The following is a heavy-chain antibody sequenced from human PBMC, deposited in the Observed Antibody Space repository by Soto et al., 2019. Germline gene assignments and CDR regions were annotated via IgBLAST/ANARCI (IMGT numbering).Heavy chain of an antibody. Sequence: QVQLVQSGAEVKKPGASVKVSCKASGYTFTSYGISWVRQAPGQGLEWMGWISAYNGNTNYAQKLQGRVTLTTDTYGRVVLTGLRSPRSDDTAVYCCASAIGDRYCFDYWGQGTLVTVSS. CDR1: GYTFTSYG. V-gene: IGHV1-18*01. CDR3: ASAIGDRYCFDY. CDR2: ISAYNGNT. J-gene: IGHJ4*02. D-gene: IGHD2-15*01.